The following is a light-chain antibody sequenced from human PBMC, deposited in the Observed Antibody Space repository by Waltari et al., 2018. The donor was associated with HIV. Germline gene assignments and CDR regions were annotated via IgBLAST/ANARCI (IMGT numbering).Light chain of an antibody. J-gene: IGLJ2*01. CDR1: ASDVGSYDY. Sequence: QSALTQPASVSGSPGQSITISCTGTASDVGSYDYFSWYQQHPGQAPKPMISEVTNRPSRVTNRCSGCKSGNTASLTIAGLQAEDEADYYCSSYSSSSTWIFGGGTKLTVL. CDR3: SSYSSSSTWI. CDR2: EVT. V-gene: IGLV2-14*01.